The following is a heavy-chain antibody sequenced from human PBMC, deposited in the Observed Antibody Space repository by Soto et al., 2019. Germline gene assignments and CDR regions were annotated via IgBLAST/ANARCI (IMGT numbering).Heavy chain of an antibody. D-gene: IGHD3-16*02. CDR2: IYYSGST. Sequence: SESLSLTCAVSGGSIRSSSYYWGWIRQPPGKGLEWIGRIYYSGSTYYTPSLNRPVTISVYTSKNQFSLNLSSVTSADTAVYYCAFAPLWYYGYRYFPAYWGQGTLVPVSS. V-gene: IGHV4-39*07. J-gene: IGHJ4*02. CDR1: GGSIRSSSYY. CDR3: AFAPLWYYGYRYFPAY.